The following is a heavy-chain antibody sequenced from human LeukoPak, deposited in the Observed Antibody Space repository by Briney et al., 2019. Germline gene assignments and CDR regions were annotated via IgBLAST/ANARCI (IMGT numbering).Heavy chain of an antibody. V-gene: IGHV1-69*13. CDR2: IIPIFGTA. Sequence: SVKVSCKASGGTFSSYAISWVRQAPGQGLEWMGGIIPIFGTANYAQKFQGRVTITADESTSTAYMELSSLRSEDTAVYYCAGDERRNDVPDDAFDIWGQGTMVTVSS. D-gene: IGHD1-1*01. CDR3: AGDERRNDVPDDAFDI. CDR1: GGTFSSYA. J-gene: IGHJ3*02.